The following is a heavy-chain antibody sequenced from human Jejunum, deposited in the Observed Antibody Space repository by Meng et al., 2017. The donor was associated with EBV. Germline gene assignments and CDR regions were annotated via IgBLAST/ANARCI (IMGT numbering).Heavy chain of an antibody. V-gene: IGHV6-1*01. J-gene: IGHJ5*02. D-gene: IGHD1-14*01. CDR2: TYYRSKWYN. CDR3: VRAGHRSWLDP. Sequence: QVQLQQAGPGLVQPSQTLSLTCAISGDSVSSNSVAWNWIRQSPSRGLEWLGRTYYRSKWYNEYAVPVQGRITINPDTSKNQFSLQLNSVTPEDTAVYYCVRAGHRSWLDPWGQGTLVTVSS. CDR1: GDSVSSNSVA.